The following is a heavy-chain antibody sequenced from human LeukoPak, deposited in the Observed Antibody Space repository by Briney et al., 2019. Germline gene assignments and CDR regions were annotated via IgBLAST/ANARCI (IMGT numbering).Heavy chain of an antibody. CDR1: GYTFTGYW. D-gene: IGHD5-24*01. CDR2: VSPSGGST. J-gene: IGHJ5*02. V-gene: IGHV1-46*01. Sequence: ASVKLSCKAFGYTFTGYWMHWVRQAPGQGPEWMGVVSPSGGSTIYAQKFKGRVTLTRDMSTSTDYLELSSLRSEDTAVYYCARDNSVRDEAWWFNPWGQGTLVTVSS. CDR3: ARDNSVRDEAWWFNP.